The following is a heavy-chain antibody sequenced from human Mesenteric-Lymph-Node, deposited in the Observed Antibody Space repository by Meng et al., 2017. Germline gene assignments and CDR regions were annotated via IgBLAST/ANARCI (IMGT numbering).Heavy chain of an antibody. V-gene: IGHV3-21*01. CDR1: GFTFSSYT. CDR2: ISSSSNYI. J-gene: IGHJ4*02. D-gene: IGHD5-18*01. Sequence: EVQLVESGGGLVKPGGSRRLSCAASGFTFSSYTMNWVRRAPGKGLEWVSSISSSSNYIYSADSVKGRFTISRDNAKNSLYLQMNSLRAGDTAVYYCARDTPGLLFDYWGQGTLVTVSS. CDR3: ARDTPGLLFDY.